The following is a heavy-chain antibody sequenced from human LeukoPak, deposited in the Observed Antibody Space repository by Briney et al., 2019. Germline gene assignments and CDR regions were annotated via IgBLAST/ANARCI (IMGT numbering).Heavy chain of an antibody. V-gene: IGHV3-23*01. CDR1: GFTFSSYA. CDR3: AKGYYDYVWGSYYFDY. J-gene: IGHJ4*02. Sequence: GGSLRLSCAASGFTFSSYAMSWVRQAPGKGLEWVSAISGSGGSTYYGDSVKGRFTISRDNSRDTLYLQMNSLRAEDTAVYYCAKGYYDYVWGSYYFDYWGQGTLVTVSS. D-gene: IGHD3-16*01. CDR2: ISGSGGST.